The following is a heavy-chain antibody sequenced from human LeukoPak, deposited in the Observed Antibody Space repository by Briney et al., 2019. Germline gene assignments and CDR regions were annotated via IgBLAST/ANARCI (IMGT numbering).Heavy chain of an antibody. CDR1: GGSISSGGYY. CDR3: ARDNGYYYDSSGSQGFDY. J-gene: IGHJ4*02. V-gene: IGHV4-31*03. Sequence: PSQTLSLTCTVSGGSISSGGYYWSWIRQHPGKGLEWIGYIYYSGSTYYNPSLKSRVTISVDTSKNQFSLKLSSVTAADTAVYYCARDNGYYYDSSGSQGFDYWGQGTLVTVSS. D-gene: IGHD3-22*01. CDR2: IYYSGST.